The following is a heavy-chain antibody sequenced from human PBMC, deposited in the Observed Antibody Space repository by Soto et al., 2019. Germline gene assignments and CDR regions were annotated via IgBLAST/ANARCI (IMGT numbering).Heavy chain of an antibody. CDR3: AASCVGCGGFNYYGMDV. Sequence: SETLSLTCTVSGGSISSGGYYWSWIRQHPGKGLEWIGYFYYSGITYYNPSLKSRVTISVDTSKNQFSLKLSSVTAADTSVYYCAASCVGCGGFNYYGMDVWGQGTTVTVSS. D-gene: IGHD2-21*01. V-gene: IGHV4-31*03. CDR2: FYYSGIT. CDR1: GGSISSGGYY. J-gene: IGHJ6*02.